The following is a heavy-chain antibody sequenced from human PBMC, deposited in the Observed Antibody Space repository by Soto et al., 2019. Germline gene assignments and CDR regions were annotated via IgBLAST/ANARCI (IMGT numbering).Heavy chain of an antibody. CDR1: GGSVSSGIYY. D-gene: IGHD6-13*01. Sequence: SETLSLTCTVSGGSVSSGIYYWSWIRQPPGKGLEWIGYIYYSGSTNYNPSLESRVTISVDTSKNQFSLKLSSVTAADTAVYYCARDLYSRITYYYYGMDVWGQGTTVTVSS. CDR3: ARDLYSRITYYYYGMDV. CDR2: IYYSGST. J-gene: IGHJ6*02. V-gene: IGHV4-61*01.